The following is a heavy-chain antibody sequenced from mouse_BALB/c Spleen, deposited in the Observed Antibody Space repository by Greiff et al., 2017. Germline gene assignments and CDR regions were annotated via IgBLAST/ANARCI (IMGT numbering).Heavy chain of an antibody. D-gene: IGHD2-14*01. V-gene: IGHV3-2*02. CDR3: ARGHYRYDAGDAMDY. CDR2: ISYSGST. Sequence: DVKLQESGPGLVKPSQSLSLTCTVTGYSITSDYAWNWIRQFPGNKLEWMGYISYSGSTSYNPSLKSRISITRDTSKNQFFLQLNSVTTEDTATYYCARGHYRYDAGDAMDYWGQGTSVTVSS. CDR1: GYSITSDYA. J-gene: IGHJ4*01.